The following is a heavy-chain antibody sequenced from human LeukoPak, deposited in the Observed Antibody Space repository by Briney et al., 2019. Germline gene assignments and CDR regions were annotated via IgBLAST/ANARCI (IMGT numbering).Heavy chain of an antibody. CDR1: ADSFSSHY. CDR2: ISYIGST. CDR3: ARDLVTVTKGFDI. J-gene: IGHJ6*02. D-gene: IGHD4-17*01. V-gene: IGHV4-59*11. Sequence: SETLSLTCAVSADSFSSHYWTWIRQPPGKGLEWIGYISYIGSTNYNPSLKSRVTISIDTSKNQFSLKLSSVTAADTAVYYCARDLVTVTKGFDIWGQGTTVTVSS.